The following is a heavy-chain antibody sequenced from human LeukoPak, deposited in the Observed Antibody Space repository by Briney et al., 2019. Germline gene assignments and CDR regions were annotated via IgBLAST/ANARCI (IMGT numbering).Heavy chain of an antibody. D-gene: IGHD3-10*01. CDR3: ASLYGSGPNWFDP. J-gene: IGHJ5*02. CDR1: GFNFNNYG. Sequence: PGGSLRLSCAVSGFNFNNYGVSWVRQAPGKGPEWVSAIGATDDSTYYADSVKGRFTISRDNSKNTLYLQMNSLRAEDTAVYYCASLYGSGPNWFDPWGQRTLVTVSS. V-gene: IGHV3-23*01. CDR2: IGATDDST.